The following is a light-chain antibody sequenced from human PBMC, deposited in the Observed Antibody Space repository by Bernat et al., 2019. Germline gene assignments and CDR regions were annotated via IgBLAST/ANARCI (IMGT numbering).Light chain of an antibody. CDR3: QTWGAGIRVV. CDR1: SGHNSYT. V-gene: IGLV4-69*01. CDR2: LNSDGSP. Sequence: VLTQSPSASASLGASVKLTCTLSSGHNSYTIAWYQQQPQKGPRFLMKLNSDGSPTKGDGIPARFLGSSSGAERYLTISSLQSEDEADYYCQTWGAGIRVVFGGGTKLTVL. J-gene: IGLJ2*01.